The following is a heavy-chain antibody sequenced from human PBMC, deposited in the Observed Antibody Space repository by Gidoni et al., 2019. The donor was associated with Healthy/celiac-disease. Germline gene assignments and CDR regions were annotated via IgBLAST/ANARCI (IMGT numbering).Heavy chain of an antibody. CDR1: GFTFTSSA. CDR3: AADSERAARLTADDAFDI. Sequence: QMQLVQSGPEVKKPGTSVKVSCKASGFTFTSSAMQWVRQARGQRLEWIGWIVVGSGNTNYAQKFQERVTITRDMSTSTAYMELSSLRSEDTAVYYCAADSERAARLTADDAFDIWGQGTMVTVSS. D-gene: IGHD6-6*01. J-gene: IGHJ3*02. V-gene: IGHV1-58*02. CDR2: IVVGSGNT.